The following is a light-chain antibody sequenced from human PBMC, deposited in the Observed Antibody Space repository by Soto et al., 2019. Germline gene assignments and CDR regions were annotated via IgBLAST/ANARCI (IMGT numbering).Light chain of an antibody. CDR3: QQVNRPPLT. CDR2: AES. V-gene: IGKV1-9*01. Sequence: DIQLTQSSSFLSASVGDRVTITCRASQGIGTYVAWYQQKPGTAPNLLIYAESTLQSGVPSRFSGSGSGTEFTLTISSLQPEDFATYYCQQVNRPPLTFGGGTKV. J-gene: IGKJ4*01. CDR1: QGIGTY.